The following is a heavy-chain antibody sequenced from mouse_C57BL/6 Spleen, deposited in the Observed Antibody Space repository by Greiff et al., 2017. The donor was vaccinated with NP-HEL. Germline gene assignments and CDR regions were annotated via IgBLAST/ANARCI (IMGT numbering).Heavy chain of an antibody. CDR2: ISNKANGYTT. V-gene: IGHV7-3*01. CDR3: ASLSSGYRGEIAY. D-gene: IGHD3-2*02. J-gene: IGHJ3*01. CDR1: GFTFTDYY. Sequence: EVNVVESGGGLVQPGGSLSLSCAASGFTFTDYYMSWVRQPPGKALEWLGFISNKANGYTTEYSASVKGRFTISRDNSQSILYLQMHARRAEDSATYYCASLSSGYRGEIAYWGQGTLVTVSA.